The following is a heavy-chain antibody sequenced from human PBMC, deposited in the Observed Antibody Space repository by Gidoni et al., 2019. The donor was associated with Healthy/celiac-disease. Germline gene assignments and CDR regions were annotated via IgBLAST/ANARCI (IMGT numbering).Heavy chain of an antibody. D-gene: IGHD3-22*01. Sequence: EVQLVRSGAEVKKPGESLRISCKGSGFSCTSYWISWVRQMPGKVLEWMGRIYPSDSYTNYSPSFQGHVTISADKSISTAYLQWSSLKASDTAMYYCARQPGSSGYYSDYWGQGTLVTVSS. CDR2: IYPSDSYT. V-gene: IGHV5-10-1*03. CDR1: GFSCTSYW. CDR3: ARQPGSSGYYSDY. J-gene: IGHJ4*02.